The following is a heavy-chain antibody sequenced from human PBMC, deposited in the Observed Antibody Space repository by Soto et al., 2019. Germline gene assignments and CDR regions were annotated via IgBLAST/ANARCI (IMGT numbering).Heavy chain of an antibody. D-gene: IGHD3-10*01. V-gene: IGHV3-15*01. CDR2: VKSKTHGGTT. J-gene: IGHJ4*02. CDR1: GFTFSDAW. CDR3: ATGGYYPDY. Sequence: EVQLVESGGGLVKTGESLRLSCAGSGFTFSDAWMNWVRQAPGKGLEWVGRVKSKTHGGTTDYAAPLKCRFTISRDDSENTVFLQMNSLKTEDTAVYYCATGGYYPDYWGQGTLVTVSS.